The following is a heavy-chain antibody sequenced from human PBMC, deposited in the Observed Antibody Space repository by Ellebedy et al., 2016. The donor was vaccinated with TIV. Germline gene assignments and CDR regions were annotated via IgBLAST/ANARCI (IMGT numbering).Heavy chain of an antibody. CDR3: ARDTSGLSY. CDR1: GFTFSDYR. CDR2: ISNAGDTT. V-gene: IGHV3-74*01. J-gene: IGHJ4*02. D-gene: IGHD3-16*02. Sequence: GESLKISCAASGFTFSDYRMHWVRQAPGRGLGWVSSISNAGDTTRYADFVKGRFTISRDNAKNTLYLQMNSLTVEDTAVYYCARDTSGLSYWGQGTLVTVSS.